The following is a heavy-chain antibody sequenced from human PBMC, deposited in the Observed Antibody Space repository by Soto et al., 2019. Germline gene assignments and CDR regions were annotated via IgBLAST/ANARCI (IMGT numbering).Heavy chain of an antibody. CDR3: ARDPDYYGSGSYSKQDAFDI. Sequence: GGSLRLSCSASGFTFSSYSMNWVHQAPGKGLEWVSYISSSSSTIYYADSVKGRFTISRDNAKNSLYLQMNSLRAEDTAVYYCARDPDYYGSGSYSKQDAFDIWGQGTMVTVSS. J-gene: IGHJ3*02. V-gene: IGHV3-48*01. D-gene: IGHD3-10*01. CDR2: ISSSSSTI. CDR1: GFTFSSYS.